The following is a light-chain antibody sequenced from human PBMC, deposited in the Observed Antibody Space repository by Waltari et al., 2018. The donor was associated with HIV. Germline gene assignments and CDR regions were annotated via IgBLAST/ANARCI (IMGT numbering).Light chain of an antibody. V-gene: IGKV3-15*01. CDR2: GAS. J-gene: IGKJ1*01. CDR3: EQSHTWPWT. Sequence: VLTLSPASPSASPGDRATLACRASESVSADVVWYEQKVGQAPRLLAFGASTRATATPLRFGVSGCERVDSLSNDSLPAEDFAVYCCEQSHTWPWTFSQGTKVEVK. CDR1: ESVSAD.